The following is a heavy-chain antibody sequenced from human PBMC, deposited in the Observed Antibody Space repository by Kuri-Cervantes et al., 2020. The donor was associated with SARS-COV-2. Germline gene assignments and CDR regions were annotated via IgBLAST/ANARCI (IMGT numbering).Heavy chain of an antibody. Sequence: GSLRLSCAVSGYSISSGYYWGWIRQPPGKGLEWIGSIYHSGSTNYNPSLKSRVTISVDTSKNQFSLKLSSVTAADTAVYYCARATIGGGWFDPWGQGTLVTVSS. J-gene: IGHJ5*02. CDR3: ARATIGGGWFDP. D-gene: IGHD3-16*01. CDR2: IYHSGST. V-gene: IGHV4-38-2*01. CDR1: GYSISSGYY.